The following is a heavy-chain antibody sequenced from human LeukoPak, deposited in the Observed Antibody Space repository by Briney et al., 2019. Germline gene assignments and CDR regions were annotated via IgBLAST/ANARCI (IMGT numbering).Heavy chain of an antibody. J-gene: IGHJ4*02. CDR1: VYTFITYG. CDR3: ARALYSNYVRALCYFDF. Sequence: ASVTVSFTSSVYTFITYGITWVRQAPGQGQEWMGGISTYDGNTNYAHKFQGRVTMTTDTTTSTAYMELRSLRSDDTAVYYCARALYSNYVRALCYFDFWGQGMLVTVSS. V-gene: IGHV1-18*01. D-gene: IGHD4-11*01. CDR2: ISTYDGNT.